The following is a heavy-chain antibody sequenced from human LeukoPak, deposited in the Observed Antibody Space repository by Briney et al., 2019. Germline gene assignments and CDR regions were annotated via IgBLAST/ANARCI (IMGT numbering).Heavy chain of an antibody. CDR2: IYSGGDT. CDR1: GFTVSNNY. Sequence: GGSLRLSCAASGFTVSNNYLSWVRQAPGKGLEWVSLIYSGGDTYYADSVKGRFTISRDISKNTLYLQMNSLRAEDTAVYYCARDGSSWLGAFDYWGQETLVTVSS. CDR3: ARDGSSWLGAFDY. J-gene: IGHJ4*02. D-gene: IGHD6-13*01. V-gene: IGHV3-66*01.